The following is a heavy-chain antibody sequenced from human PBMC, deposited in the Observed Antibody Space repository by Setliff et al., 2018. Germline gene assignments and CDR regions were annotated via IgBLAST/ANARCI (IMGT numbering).Heavy chain of an antibody. V-gene: IGHV3-7*01. Sequence: PSETLSLTCTVSGGSIINSYYWSWIRQPAGKGLEWLASINPHGSEKYYADSVKGRFTISRDNAKNSLSLQMNNLRSEDTAVYYCFGAGTCSYWGQGTLVTVSS. CDR3: FGAGTCSY. D-gene: IGHD3-10*01. J-gene: IGHJ4*02. CDR1: GGSIINSYY. CDR2: INPHGSEK.